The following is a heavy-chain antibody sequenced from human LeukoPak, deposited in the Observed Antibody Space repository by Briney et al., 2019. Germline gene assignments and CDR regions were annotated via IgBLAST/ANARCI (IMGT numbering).Heavy chain of an antibody. CDR1: GYTFTSYY. V-gene: IGHV1-18*04. D-gene: IGHD6-13*01. CDR2: ISAYNGNT. CDR3: ARVRGSSSWYHYFDY. Sequence: GASVKVSCKASGYTFTSYYMHWVRQAPGQGLEWMGWISAYNGNTNYAQKLQGRVTMTTDTSTSTAYMELRSLRSDDTAVYYCARVRGSSSWYHYFDYWGQGTLVTVSS. J-gene: IGHJ4*02.